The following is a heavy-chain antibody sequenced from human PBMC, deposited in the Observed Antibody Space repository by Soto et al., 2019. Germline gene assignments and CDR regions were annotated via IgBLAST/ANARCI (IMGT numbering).Heavy chain of an antibody. J-gene: IGHJ4*02. Sequence: HSGSIDIGRTVSRESVCNGMDYGSWIRQPPGKGLEWIGNVYFTGTTIYNPSLKSRVTMSVDTYKDQFFLKLTSVTAADTAVYYCARYCNNSDCRHLYYFDCWGLGTLVTVSS. CDR1: RESVCNGMDY. CDR3: ARYCNNSDCRHLYYFDC. V-gene: IGHV4-61*01. D-gene: IGHD2-8*01. CDR2: VYFTGTT.